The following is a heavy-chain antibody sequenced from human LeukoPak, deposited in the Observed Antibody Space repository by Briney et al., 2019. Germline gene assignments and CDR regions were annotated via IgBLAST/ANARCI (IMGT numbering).Heavy chain of an antibody. J-gene: IGHJ4*02. CDR2: ISSNGGRT. Sequence: GGSLRLSCAASGFTFSIYAMHWVRQAPGKGLEYVSAISSNGGRTYYANSVKGRFTISRDNSKNTLYLQMGSLRAEDMAVYYCARASNRKALTYYFDYWGQGTLVTVSS. CDR1: GFTFSIYA. D-gene: IGHD2/OR15-2a*01. V-gene: IGHV3-64*01. CDR3: ARASNRKALTYYFDY.